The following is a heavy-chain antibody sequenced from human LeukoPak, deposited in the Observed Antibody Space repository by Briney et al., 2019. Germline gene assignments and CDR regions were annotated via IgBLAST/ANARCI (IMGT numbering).Heavy chain of an antibody. CDR1: GYTFTGFY. Sequence: ASVKVSCKPSGYTFTGFYIHWVRQAPGQGLEWMGWINPNSDGTNYAEKFQGRVTMTRDTSISTAHMELSRLRSDDTAVYYCARVAYYDSSGYPYYFDYWGQGTLVTVSS. CDR2: INPNSDGT. D-gene: IGHD3-22*01. J-gene: IGHJ4*02. CDR3: ARVAYYDSSGYPYYFDY. V-gene: IGHV1-2*02.